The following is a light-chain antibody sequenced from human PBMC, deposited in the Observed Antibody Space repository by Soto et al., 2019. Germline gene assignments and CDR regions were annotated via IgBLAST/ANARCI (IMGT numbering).Light chain of an antibody. CDR1: QSVSSN. Sequence: EIVITQSPATLSVSPGERATLSCRASQSVSSNLAWYQQKPGQAPRLLIYGASTRATGIPARFSGSGSGTEFTPTISSLQSEDFAVYYCQHGTFGQGTKV. V-gene: IGKV3-15*01. CDR2: GAS. J-gene: IGKJ1*01. CDR3: QHGT.